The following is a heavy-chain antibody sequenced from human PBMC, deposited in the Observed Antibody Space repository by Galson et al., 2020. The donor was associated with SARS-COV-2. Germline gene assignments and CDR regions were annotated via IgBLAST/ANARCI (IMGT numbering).Heavy chain of an antibody. CDR1: GFSFSDHA. D-gene: IGHD6-19*01. CDR2: IFFDGSEK. J-gene: IGHJ4*02. V-gene: IGHV3-33*01. CDR3: ARDGQSSRGWAFDY. Sequence: GGSLRLSCAASGFSFSDHAMHWVRQAPGKGLDWVPQIFFDGSEKYYGDSVRGRFTISRDSSKNTVYLQMNNLRVDDTAVYYCARDGQSSRGWAFDYWGQGTLLTVSS.